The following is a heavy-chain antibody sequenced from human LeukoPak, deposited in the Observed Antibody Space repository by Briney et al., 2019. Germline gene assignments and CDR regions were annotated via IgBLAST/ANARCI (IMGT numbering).Heavy chain of an antibody. CDR1: GGTFSGFA. CDR2: IIPILDIT. J-gene: IGHJ5*02. CDR3: ATAIEYGGDNWFDP. Sequence: ASVKVSCKASGGTFSGFAISWVRQAPGQGLEWMGRIIPILDITNDAQKFQGRVTITADKSTNTAYMELSGLRSDDTAVYYCATAIEYGGDNWFDPWGQGTLVTVSS. V-gene: IGHV1-69*04. D-gene: IGHD4-23*01.